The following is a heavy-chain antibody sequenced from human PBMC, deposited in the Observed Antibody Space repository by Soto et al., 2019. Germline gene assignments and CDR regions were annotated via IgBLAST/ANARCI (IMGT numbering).Heavy chain of an antibody. J-gene: IGHJ4*02. D-gene: IGHD2-2*01. V-gene: IGHV4-39*01. Sequence: TSETLSLTCTVSGGSISSSSYYWGWIRQPPGKGLEWIGSIYYSGSTYYNPSLKSRVTISVDTSKNQFSLKLSSVTAADTAVYYCARHSGGYCSSTSCYYVYWGQGTLVTVSS. CDR2: IYYSGST. CDR1: GGSISSSSYY. CDR3: ARHSGGYCSSTSCYYVY.